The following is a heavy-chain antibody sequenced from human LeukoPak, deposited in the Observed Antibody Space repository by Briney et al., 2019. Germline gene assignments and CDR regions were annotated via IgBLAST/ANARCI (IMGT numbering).Heavy chain of an antibody. CDR3: AYSSGWYFDY. CDR1: GGSISSYY. CDR2: IYYTGST. Sequence: SETLSLTCTVSGGSISSYYWSWIRQPPGKGLEWLGYIYYTGSTNYNPSLKSRVTMSVDTSKNQVSLRLSSVTAADTAVYYCAYSSGWYFDYWGQGTLVTVSS. J-gene: IGHJ4*02. V-gene: IGHV4-59*01. D-gene: IGHD6-19*01.